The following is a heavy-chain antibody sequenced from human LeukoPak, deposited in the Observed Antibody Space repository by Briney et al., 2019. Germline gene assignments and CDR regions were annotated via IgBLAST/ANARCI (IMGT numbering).Heavy chain of an antibody. D-gene: IGHD4-17*01. CDR1: GGSFSGYY. V-gene: IGHV4-34*01. Sequence: SETLSLTCAVYGGSFSGYYWSWIRQPPGKGLEWIGEINHSGSTNYNPSLKSRVTISVDTSKNQFSLKLSSVTAADTAVYYCARGYATVTTDYTLNFDYWGQGTLVTVSS. CDR3: ARGYATVTTDYTLNFDY. J-gene: IGHJ4*02. CDR2: INHSGST.